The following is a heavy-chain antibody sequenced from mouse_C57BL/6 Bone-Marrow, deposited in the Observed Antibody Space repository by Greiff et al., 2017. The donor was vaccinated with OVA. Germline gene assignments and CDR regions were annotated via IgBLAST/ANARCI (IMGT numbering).Heavy chain of an antibody. Sequence: QVHVKQPGAELVKPGASVKMSCKASGYTFTSYWITWVKQRPGQGLEWIGDIYPGSGCTNYNEKFKSKATLTVDTSSSTAYMQLSSLTSEDSAVYYCARSFYFAWFAYWGQGTLVTVSA. CDR3: ARSFYFAWFAY. D-gene: IGHD1-1*01. J-gene: IGHJ3*01. CDR1: GYTFTSYW. V-gene: IGHV1-55*01. CDR2: IYPGSGCT.